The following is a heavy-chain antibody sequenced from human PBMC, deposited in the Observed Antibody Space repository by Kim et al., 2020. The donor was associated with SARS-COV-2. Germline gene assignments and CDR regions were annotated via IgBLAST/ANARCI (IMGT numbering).Heavy chain of an antibody. J-gene: IGHJ4*02. V-gene: IGHV3-74*01. CDR3: TTAFEY. Sequence: NKDGTNTYYADCGRGRFTISRDNSKNMVYLQMNSLGAEDTALYYCTTAFEYWGQGTLVTVSS. CDR2: NKDGTNT.